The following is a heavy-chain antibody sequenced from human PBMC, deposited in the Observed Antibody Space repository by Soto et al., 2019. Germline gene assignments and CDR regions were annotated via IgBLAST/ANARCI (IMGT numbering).Heavy chain of an antibody. CDR3: ARGLGLRTAMAYYYYGMDV. J-gene: IGHJ6*02. CDR1: GYSFTSYW. Sequence: GESLKISCKGSGYSFTSYWIGWVRQMPGKGLEWMGIIYPGDSDTRYSPSFQGQVTISADKSISTAYLQWSSLKASDTAMYYCARGLGLRTAMAYYYYGMDVWGQGTTVTVSS. CDR2: IYPGDSDT. D-gene: IGHD5-18*01. V-gene: IGHV5-51*01.